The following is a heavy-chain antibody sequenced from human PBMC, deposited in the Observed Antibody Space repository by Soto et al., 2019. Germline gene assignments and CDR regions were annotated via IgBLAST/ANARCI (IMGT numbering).Heavy chain of an antibody. J-gene: IGHJ4*02. CDR3: ARTLYGDNVDY. CDR1: GYTFTSYY. Sequence: ASVKVSCKASGYTFTSYYMQWVRQAPGQGLEWMGWMNPNSGNTGYAQKFQGRVTMTRNTSISTAYMELSSLRSEDTAVYYCARTLYGDNVDYWGQGTLVTVSS. V-gene: IGHV1-8*02. D-gene: IGHD4-17*01. CDR2: MNPNSGNT.